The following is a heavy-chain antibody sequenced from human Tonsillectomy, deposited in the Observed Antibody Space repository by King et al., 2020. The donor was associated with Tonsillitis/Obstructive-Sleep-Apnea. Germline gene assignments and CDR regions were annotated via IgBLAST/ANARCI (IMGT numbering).Heavy chain of an antibody. CDR2: IWYDGSNK. CDR1: GFTFSSYG. V-gene: IGHV3-33*01. D-gene: IGHD3-10*01. CDR3: ARDREGDLLDY. J-gene: IGHJ4*02. Sequence: VQLVESGGGVVQPGRSLRLSCAASGFTFSSYGMHWVRQAPGKGLEWVAVIWYDGSNKYYADSVKGRFTISRDNSKNTLYLQMNSLRAEDTAGYYCARDREGDLLDYWGQGTLVTVSS.